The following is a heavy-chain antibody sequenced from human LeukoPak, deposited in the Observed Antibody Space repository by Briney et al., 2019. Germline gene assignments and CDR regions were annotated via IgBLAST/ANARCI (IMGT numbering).Heavy chain of an antibody. D-gene: IGHD6-13*01. V-gene: IGHV4-39*01. CDR3: ARHSSIWNNWFDP. CDR2: IFYSGST. Sequence: SETLSLTCTVSGGSISSTSYYWGWIRQPPGKGLEWIGSIFYSGSTYYNPSLKSRVTISVDTSKNHFSLKLSSVTAADTAVYYCARHSSIWNNWFDPWGQGTLVTVSS. J-gene: IGHJ5*02. CDR1: GGSISSTSYY.